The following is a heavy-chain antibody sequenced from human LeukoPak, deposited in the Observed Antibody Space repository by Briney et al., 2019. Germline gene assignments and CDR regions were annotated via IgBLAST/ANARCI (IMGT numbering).Heavy chain of an antibody. Sequence: SKTPSLTCTVSGGSISSYYWGWIRQPPGKGLEWIGSIYYSGSTYYNPSLKSRVTISVDTSKNQFSLKLNSVTATDTAVYYCARHYGPWGQGTLVTVSS. CDR2: IYYSGST. D-gene: IGHD3-10*01. J-gene: IGHJ4*02. CDR1: GGSISSYY. CDR3: ARHYGP. V-gene: IGHV4-39*01.